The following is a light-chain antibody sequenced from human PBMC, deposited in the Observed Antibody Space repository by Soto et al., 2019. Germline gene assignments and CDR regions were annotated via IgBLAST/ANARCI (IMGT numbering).Light chain of an antibody. J-gene: IGLJ1*01. CDR3: TSYSSSSTYV. CDR1: SSDVGAYNY. CDR2: DVS. Sequence: QSALTQPASVSGSPGQSIAISCTGTSSDVGAYNYVSWYQQHPGKAPKLMIYDVSHRPSGASDRFSGSKSGNTASLTISGLQPEDEADYYCTSYSSSSTYVFGPGTKVTV. V-gene: IGLV2-14*01.